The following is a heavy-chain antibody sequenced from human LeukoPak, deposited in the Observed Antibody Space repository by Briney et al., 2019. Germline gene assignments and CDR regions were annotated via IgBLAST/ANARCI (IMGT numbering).Heavy chain of an antibody. J-gene: IGHJ4*02. Sequence: SETLSLTCTVSGGSISSYYWSRIRQPAGKGLEWIGRIYTSGSPNYNPSLKSRVTMSVDTSKNQFPLKLSSVTAADTAVYYCAAWVAVAGTNYWGQGTLVTVSS. CDR3: AAWVAVAGTNY. CDR1: GGSISSYY. CDR2: IYTSGSP. D-gene: IGHD6-19*01. V-gene: IGHV4-4*07.